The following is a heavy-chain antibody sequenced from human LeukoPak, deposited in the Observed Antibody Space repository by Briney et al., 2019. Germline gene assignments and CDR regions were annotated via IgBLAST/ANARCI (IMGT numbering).Heavy chain of an antibody. CDR3: VRLVTGGVTADP. D-gene: IGHD2-21*02. Sequence: SETLSLTCTVSGGSISSSSYYWGWIRQPPGKGLEWIGSIYYSGSTYYNPSLKSRVTISVDTSKNQFSLKLSSVTAADTAVYYCVRLVTGGVTADPWGQGTLVTVSS. J-gene: IGHJ5*02. V-gene: IGHV4-39*01. CDR2: IYYSGST. CDR1: GGSISSSSYY.